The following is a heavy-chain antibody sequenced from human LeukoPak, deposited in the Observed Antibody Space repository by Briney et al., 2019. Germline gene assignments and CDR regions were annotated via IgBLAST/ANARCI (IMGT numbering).Heavy chain of an antibody. CDR2: ILHNGDST. CDR3: ARLSSLAFDI. J-gene: IGHJ3*02. CDR1: GFTCSTYV. V-gene: IGHV3-23*01. Sequence: GGSLRLSCAASGFTCSTYVMSWVRQAPGKGLEWLSLILHNGDSTYYADSVKGRFTISRDNSKNTLYLQMNSLRAEDTAVYYCARLSSLAFDIWGQGTMVTVSS. D-gene: IGHD3-16*02.